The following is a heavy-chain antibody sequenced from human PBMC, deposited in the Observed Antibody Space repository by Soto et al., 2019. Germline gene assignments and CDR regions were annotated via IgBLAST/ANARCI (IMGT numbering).Heavy chain of an antibody. J-gene: IGHJ6*02. CDR2: INSDGSST. Sequence: GGSLRLSCAASGFTFISYWMHWVRQAPWKGLVWVSRINSDGSSTSYADSVKGRFTISRDNAKNTLYLQMNSLRAEDTAVYYCARDEDIVLVPAAHYYYYGMDVWGQGTTVTVSS. D-gene: IGHD2-2*01. CDR1: GFTFISYW. V-gene: IGHV3-74*01. CDR3: ARDEDIVLVPAAHYYYYGMDV.